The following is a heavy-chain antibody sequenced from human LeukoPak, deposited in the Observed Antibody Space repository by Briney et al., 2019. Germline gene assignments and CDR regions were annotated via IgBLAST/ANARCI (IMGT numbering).Heavy chain of an antibody. CDR3: TRDFKYSSDY. Sequence: GGSLRLSCAASGFTFSSYWMQWVRQAPGKGLVWVSLIKSDGRSTSYADSVKGRFTISRDNAKNTVYLQMNSLRVEDTAVYYCTRDFKYSSDYWGQGTLVTVSS. V-gene: IGHV3-74*01. J-gene: IGHJ4*02. CDR2: IKSDGRST. CDR1: GFTFSSYW. D-gene: IGHD6-6*01.